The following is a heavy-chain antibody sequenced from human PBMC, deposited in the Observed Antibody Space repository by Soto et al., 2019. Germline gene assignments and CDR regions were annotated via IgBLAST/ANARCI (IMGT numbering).Heavy chain of an antibody. CDR2: MSFDGSDK. CDR3: ARDKRIRLWFGSFDY. D-gene: IGHD5-18*01. Sequence: LRLSCEASGFTFSNYAMHWVRQAPGKGLEWVAVMSFDGSDKYYADLVKGRFTISRDNSKNTLYLQMNSLRAEDTAVYYCARDKRIRLWFGSFDYWGQGTLVTVSS. V-gene: IGHV3-30-3*01. CDR1: GFTFSNYA. J-gene: IGHJ4*02.